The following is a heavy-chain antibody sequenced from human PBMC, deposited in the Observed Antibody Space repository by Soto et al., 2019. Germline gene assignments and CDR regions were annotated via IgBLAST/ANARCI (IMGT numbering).Heavy chain of an antibody. CDR1: GFTFNNAW. J-gene: IGHJ4*02. D-gene: IGHD1-1*01. Sequence: EVRLVESGGNLVRPGGSLRLSCAASGFTFNNAWRNWVRQATGKGLEWVGRIKSKADGETRDYAEPVKGRFTISRDDSKNTLYLQMNSLKPENTAVYYCKLDIAYWGLGTLVTVSS. CDR2: IKSKADGETR. V-gene: IGHV3-15*05. CDR3: KLDIAY.